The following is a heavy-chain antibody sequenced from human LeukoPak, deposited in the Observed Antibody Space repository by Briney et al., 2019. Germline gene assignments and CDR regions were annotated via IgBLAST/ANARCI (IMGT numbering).Heavy chain of an antibody. J-gene: IGHJ4*02. CDR1: GYTSTSYD. V-gene: IGHV1-8*01. CDR3: ARGAAVNYYYDSSGYYN. D-gene: IGHD3-22*01. CDR2: MNPNSGNT. Sequence: ASVKVSCKASGYTSTSYDINWVRQATGQGLEWMGWMNPNSGNTGYAQKFQGRVTMTRNTSISTAYMELSSLRSEDTAVYYCARGAAVNYYYDSSGYYNWGQGTLVTVSS.